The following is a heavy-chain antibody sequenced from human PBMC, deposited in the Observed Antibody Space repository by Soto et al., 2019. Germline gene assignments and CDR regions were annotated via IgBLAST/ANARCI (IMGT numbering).Heavy chain of an antibody. J-gene: IGHJ4*02. Sequence: EVQLVESGGGLVQPGGSLRLSCAASGFTVSSNYMSWVRQAPGKGLEWVSVIYSGGSTYYADYVKGRFTISRDNSKNTLYLQMNSLRAEDTAVYYCARDKEGYCSCGSCYSDYWGQGTLVTVSS. CDR3: ARDKEGYCSCGSCYSDY. CDR2: IYSGGST. D-gene: IGHD2-15*01. V-gene: IGHV3-66*01. CDR1: GFTVSSNY.